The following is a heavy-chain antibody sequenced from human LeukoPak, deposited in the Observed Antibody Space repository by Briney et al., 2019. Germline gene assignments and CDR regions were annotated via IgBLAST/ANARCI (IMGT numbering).Heavy chain of an antibody. Sequence: ASVKVSCKASGYTFTNYFMHWVRQAPGQGLEWMGWVNPNSGGINYAQKFQGRVAMTRDTSVNTAYMELSRLTSGDRAVYYCARAPMVGAFDSWGQGTPVTVSS. CDR2: VNPNSGGI. D-gene: IGHD4/OR15-4a*01. J-gene: IGHJ4*02. CDR3: ARAPMVGAFDS. V-gene: IGHV1-2*02. CDR1: GYTFTNYF.